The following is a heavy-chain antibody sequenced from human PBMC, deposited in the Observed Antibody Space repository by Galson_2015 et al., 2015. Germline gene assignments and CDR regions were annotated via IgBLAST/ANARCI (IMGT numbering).Heavy chain of an antibody. Sequence: SLRLSCAASGFIFSSYSMNWVRQAPGKGLEWVSSISSSSSYIYYADSVKGRFTISRDNAKNSLYLQMNSLRAEDTAVYYCARDLGGYDYNGAFDYWGQGTLVTVSS. CDR2: ISSSSSYI. CDR1: GFIFSSYS. V-gene: IGHV3-21*01. J-gene: IGHJ4*02. CDR3: ARDLGGYDYNGAFDY. D-gene: IGHD5-12*01.